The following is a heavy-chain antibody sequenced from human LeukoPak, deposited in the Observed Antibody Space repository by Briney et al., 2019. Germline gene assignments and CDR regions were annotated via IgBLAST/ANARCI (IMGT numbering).Heavy chain of an antibody. CDR3: ARDFSDYYDSSLGY. V-gene: IGHV3-23*01. CDR2: ISNGKT. J-gene: IGHJ4*02. Sequence: GGSLRLSCAASGFPFSSHAMSWVRQPPGKGLEWVAAISNGKTYYADSVRGRFAISRDDSTNTVYLQMNSLRAEDTAVYYCARDFSDYYDSSLGYWGQGTLVTVSS. CDR1: GFPFSSHA. D-gene: IGHD3-22*01.